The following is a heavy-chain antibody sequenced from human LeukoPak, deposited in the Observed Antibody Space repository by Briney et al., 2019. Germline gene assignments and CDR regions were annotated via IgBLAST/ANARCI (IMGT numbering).Heavy chain of an antibody. Sequence: SSETLSLTCTVSGGSISSYYWSWIRQPPGKGLEWIGYIHYSGSTHYNPSLKSRVTISVDTSKNQVSLKLRSVTAADTAVYYCASLTTADAFDIWGQGTMVTVSS. V-gene: IGHV4-59*01. CDR1: GGSISSYY. CDR2: IHYSGST. D-gene: IGHD3-22*01. J-gene: IGHJ3*02. CDR3: ASLTTADAFDI.